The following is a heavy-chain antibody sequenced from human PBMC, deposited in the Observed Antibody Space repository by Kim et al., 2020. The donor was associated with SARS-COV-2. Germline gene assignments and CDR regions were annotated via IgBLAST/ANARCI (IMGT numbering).Heavy chain of an antibody. Sequence: STSYADSVKGRFTISRDNSKNTLYLQMNSLRAEDTAVYYCAKRPAHFDYWGQGTLVTVSS. D-gene: IGHD2-2*01. V-gene: IGHV3-23*01. CDR3: AKRPAHFDY. CDR2: ST. J-gene: IGHJ4*02.